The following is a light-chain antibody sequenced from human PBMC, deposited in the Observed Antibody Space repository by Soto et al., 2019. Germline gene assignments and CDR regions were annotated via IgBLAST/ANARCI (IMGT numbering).Light chain of an antibody. CDR3: SSYTNSNTRV. CDR2: EVS. V-gene: IGLV2-14*01. CDR1: NSDVGDYNY. J-gene: IGLJ1*01. Sequence: QSFLTQPASVSLSPGQSITISGTGTNSDVGDYNYVSWYQQHPGKAPKLIIYEVSNRPSGISDRFSASKSGNTASLTISGLQAEDEADYYCSSYTNSNTRVFGTGTKVTVL.